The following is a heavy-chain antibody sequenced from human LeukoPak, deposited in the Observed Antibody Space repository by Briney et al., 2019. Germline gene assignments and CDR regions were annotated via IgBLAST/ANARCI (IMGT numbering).Heavy chain of an antibody. V-gene: IGHV4-59*01. Sequence: SETLSLTCTVSGGSISSYHWSWIRQPPGKGLEWIGYIYYSGSTNYNPSLKSRVTISVDTSKNQFSLKLSSATAADTAVYYCARTDVDTAMVTFDYWGQGTLVTVSS. CDR3: ARTDVDTAMVTFDY. CDR2: IYYSGST. J-gene: IGHJ4*02. D-gene: IGHD5-18*01. CDR1: GGSISSYH.